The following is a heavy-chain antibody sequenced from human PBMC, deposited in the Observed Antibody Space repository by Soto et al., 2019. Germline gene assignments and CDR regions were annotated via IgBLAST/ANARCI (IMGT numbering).Heavy chain of an antibody. CDR3: ATPYRSGSYLGFDF. CDR1: GGSINSAYY. D-gene: IGHD3-22*01. CDR2: IYYSGST. J-gene: IGHJ4*02. Sequence: QLQLQESGPGLVKPSETLSLTCAVSGGSINSAYYWGWIRQPPGKGLEWIGSIYYSGSTSYNPSLKSRVTISADTSNSPFALNLNSVTATDTAVYDCATPYRSGSYLGFDFWVLGILVTASA. V-gene: IGHV4-39*01.